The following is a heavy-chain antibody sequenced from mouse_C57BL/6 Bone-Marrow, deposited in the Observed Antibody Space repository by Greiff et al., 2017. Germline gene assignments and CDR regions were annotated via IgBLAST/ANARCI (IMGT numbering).Heavy chain of an antibody. V-gene: IGHV3-6*01. CDR3: ARDDYYFAY. Sequence: VQLKESGPGLVKPSQSLSLTCSVTGYSITSGYYWNWIRQFPGNKLEWMGYISYDGSNNYNPSLKNRIPITRDTSKNQFFLKLNSVTTEDTATYYCARDDYYFAYWGQGTLVTVSA. CDR1: GYSITSGYY. J-gene: IGHJ3*01. CDR2: ISYDGSN. D-gene: IGHD1-1*01.